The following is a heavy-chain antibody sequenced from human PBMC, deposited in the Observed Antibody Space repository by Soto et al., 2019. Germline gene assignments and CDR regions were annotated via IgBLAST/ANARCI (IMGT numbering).Heavy chain of an antibody. CDR1: GFTFNTNA. CDR3: TKDTGYLSMDA. CDR2: ISGTGSRT. V-gene: IGHV3-23*01. Sequence: PGGSLRLSCAASGFTFNTNAMSWVRQAPGKGLEWVSSISGTGSRTYYADSVKGRFTIARDNSKNTVSLQMNNLRAEDTGLYYCTKDTGYLSMDAWGQGTTVTVYS. D-gene: IGHD6-25*01. J-gene: IGHJ6*02.